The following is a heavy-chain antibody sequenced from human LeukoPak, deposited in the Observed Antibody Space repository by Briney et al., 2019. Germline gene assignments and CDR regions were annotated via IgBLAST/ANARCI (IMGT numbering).Heavy chain of an antibody. CDR3: ARDGIITGLFDY. CDR2: IKQDGSEE. Sequence: QPGGSLTLSCAASGFTFSNYWMSWVRQAPGKGLEWVANIKQDGSEEYYVDSVKGRFTISRDNVKNSLYLQMDSLRAEDTAVYYCARDGIITGLFDYWGQGTLVTVSS. J-gene: IGHJ4*02. CDR1: GFTFSNYW. D-gene: IGHD1-14*01. V-gene: IGHV3-7*01.